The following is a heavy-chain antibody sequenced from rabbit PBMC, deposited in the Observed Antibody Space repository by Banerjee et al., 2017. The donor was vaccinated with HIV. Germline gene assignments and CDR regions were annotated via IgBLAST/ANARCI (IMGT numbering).Heavy chain of an antibody. CDR2: IYTGSDST. CDR3: ARDYAGYGYGGFNL. D-gene: IGHD6-1*01. V-gene: IGHV1S40*01. CDR1: GFDLSSYY. Sequence: QSLEESGGGLVKPGGSLTLSCKASGFDLSSYYMCWVRQAPGKGLEWIGCIYTGSDSTYYASWAKGRFTISKTSSTTVTLQMTSLTAADMATYFCARDYAGYGYGGFNLWGPGTLVTVS. J-gene: IGHJ4*01.